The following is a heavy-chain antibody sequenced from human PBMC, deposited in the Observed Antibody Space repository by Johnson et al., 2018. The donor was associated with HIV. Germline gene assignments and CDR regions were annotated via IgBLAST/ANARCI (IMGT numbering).Heavy chain of an antibody. CDR1: GFTFSSYG. V-gene: IGHV3-30*02. Sequence: QVQLVESGGGVVQPGGSLRLSCAASGFTFSSYGMHWVRQAPGKGLEWVAFIRYDGSNKYYADSVKGRFTISRDNSKNTLYLQMNSLRAEDTAVYYCARVEWDQNAFDIWGQGTMVTVSS. D-gene: IGHD1-26*01. J-gene: IGHJ3*02. CDR2: IRYDGSNK. CDR3: ARVEWDQNAFDI.